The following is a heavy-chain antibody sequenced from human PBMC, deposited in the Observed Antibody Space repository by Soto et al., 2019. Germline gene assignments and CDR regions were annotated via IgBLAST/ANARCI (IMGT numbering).Heavy chain of an antibody. CDR1: GGSISSYY. V-gene: IGHV4-59*08. CDR2: IYYSGST. CDR3: ARRYGSWFHY. D-gene: IGHD5-18*01. Sequence: PSETLSLTCTVSGGSISSYYWSWIRQPPGKGLEWIGYIYYSGSTNYNPSLKSRVTISVDTSKNQFSLKLSSVTAADTAVYYCARRYGSWFHYWGQATRVTVAS. J-gene: IGHJ4*02.